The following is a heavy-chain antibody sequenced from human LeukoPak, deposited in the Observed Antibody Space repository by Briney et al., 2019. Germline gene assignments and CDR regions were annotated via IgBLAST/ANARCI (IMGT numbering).Heavy chain of an antibody. J-gene: IGHJ4*02. CDR2: IIPIFGTA. Sequence: SVKVSCKASGGTFSSYAISWVRQAPGQGLEWMGGIIPIFGTANYAQKFQGRVTITADESTSTAYMELSSLRSEDTAVYYCARIWAEFQLVCDFWGQGTLVTVSP. V-gene: IGHV1-69*13. CDR3: ARIWAEFQLVCDF. CDR1: GGTFSSYA. D-gene: IGHD6-13*01.